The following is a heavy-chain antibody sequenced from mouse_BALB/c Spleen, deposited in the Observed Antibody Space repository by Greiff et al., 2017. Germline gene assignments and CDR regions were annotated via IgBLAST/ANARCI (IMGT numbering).Heavy chain of an antibody. Sequence: DVHLVESGGGLVKPGGSLKLSCAASGFTFSDYYMYWVRQTPEKRLEWVATISDGGSYTYYPDSVKGRFTISRDNAKNNLYLQMSSLKSEDTAMYYRARGEEGAMDYWGQGTSVTVSS. J-gene: IGHJ4*01. CDR2: ISDGGSYT. CDR3: ARGEEGAMDY. V-gene: IGHV5-4*02. CDR1: GFTFSDYY.